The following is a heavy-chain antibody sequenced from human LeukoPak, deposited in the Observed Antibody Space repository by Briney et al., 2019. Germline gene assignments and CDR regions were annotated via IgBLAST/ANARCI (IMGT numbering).Heavy chain of an antibody. D-gene: IGHD1-26*01. J-gene: IGHJ4*02. CDR2: ITTYNGDT. CDR3: ARGRYSGSYTLFDY. CDR1: GYTFTSNV. Sequence: ASVKVSCKASGYTFTSNVITWVRQAPGQGLEWMGYITTYNGDTNYAQEFQGRVTMTTDTSTSTAYLELRSLKSDDTAMYYCARGRYSGSYTLFDYWGQGILVTVSS. V-gene: IGHV1-18*01.